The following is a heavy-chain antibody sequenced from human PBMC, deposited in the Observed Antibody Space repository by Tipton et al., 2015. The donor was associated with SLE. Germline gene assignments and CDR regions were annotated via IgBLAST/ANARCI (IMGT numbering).Heavy chain of an antibody. D-gene: IGHD2-15*01. CDR1: GFTFSSYA. J-gene: IGHJ4*02. Sequence: SLRLSCAASGFTFSSYAMSWVRQAPGKGLEWVSAISGSGGSTYYADSVKGRFTISRDNSTNTLYLQMNSLRAEDTAVYYCAKSGAGGPCFDCWGQGTLGTVSP. V-gene: IGHV3-23*01. CDR3: AKSGAGGPCFDC. CDR2: ISGSGGST.